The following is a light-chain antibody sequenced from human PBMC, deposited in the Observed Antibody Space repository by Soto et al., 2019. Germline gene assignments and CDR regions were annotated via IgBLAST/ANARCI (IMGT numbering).Light chain of an antibody. V-gene: IGKV3-15*01. J-gene: IGKJ5*01. CDR1: QSIRSN. CDR3: QQYNNWPPFT. Sequence: EIVMTQSPATLSVSPGERATLSCRASQSIRSNLGWYQQKPGQAPRLLIYGASTRATGVPARFSGSGSGTEFTLTISSLQSEDSAVYYCQQYNNWPPFTFGQGPRLEIK. CDR2: GAS.